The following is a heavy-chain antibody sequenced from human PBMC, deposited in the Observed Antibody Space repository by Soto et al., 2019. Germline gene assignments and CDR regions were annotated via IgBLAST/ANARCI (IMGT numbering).Heavy chain of an antibody. CDR1: GFTFSSYS. J-gene: IGHJ6*02. V-gene: IGHV3-21*01. CDR2: ISSSSSYI. Sequence: GGSLRLSCAASGFTFSSYSMNWVRQAPGKGLEWVSSISSSSSYIYYADSVKGRFTISRDNAKNSLYLQMNSLRAEGTAVYYCAREYVVVVAATPYYYYGMDVWGQGTTVTVSS. CDR3: AREYVVVVAATPYYYYGMDV. D-gene: IGHD2-15*01.